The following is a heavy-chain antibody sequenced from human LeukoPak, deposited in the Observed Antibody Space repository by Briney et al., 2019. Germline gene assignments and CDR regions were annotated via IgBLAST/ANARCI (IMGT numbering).Heavy chain of an antibody. CDR3: ANTDYYSNYGY. CDR2: IWYDGSNK. D-gene: IGHD4-11*01. J-gene: IGHJ4*02. Sequence: GGSLRLSCAASGFTFSSYGMHWVRQAPGKGLEWVAVIWYDGSNKYYADSVKGRFTISKDNSKNTLYLQMNSLRAEDTAVYYCANTDYYSNYGYWGQGTLVTVSS. V-gene: IGHV3-33*06. CDR1: GFTFSSYG.